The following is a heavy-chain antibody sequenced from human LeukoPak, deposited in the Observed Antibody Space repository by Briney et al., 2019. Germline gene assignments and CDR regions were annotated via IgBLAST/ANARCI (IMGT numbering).Heavy chain of an antibody. CDR2: ISGRDSGT. V-gene: IGHV3-23*01. D-gene: IGHD3-9*01. J-gene: IGHJ4*02. CDR3: AKWGDYDILTGYYDSDY. CDR1: GFTFSNNA. Sequence: GGSLRLSCAASGFTFSNNAMSWVRQAPGKGLEWVSAISGRDSGTYYADSVKGRFTISRDNSRNTLYLQMNSLRAEDTAVYYCAKWGDYDILTGYYDSDYWGQGTQVTVSS.